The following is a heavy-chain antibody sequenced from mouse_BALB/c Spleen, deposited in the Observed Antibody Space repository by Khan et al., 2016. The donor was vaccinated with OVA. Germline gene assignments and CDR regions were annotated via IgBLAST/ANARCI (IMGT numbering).Heavy chain of an antibody. V-gene: IGHV2-9*02. D-gene: IGHD2-1*01. J-gene: IGHJ3*01. Sequence: QVQLKQSGPGLVAPSQSLSITCTVSGFSLTNYGVHWLRQPPGKGLEWLGVIWAGGSKHYNSALMSRLSISKDNSKGQVFLKMNSLQTDDTAMYYWATLNGNEPYWGQGTLVTVSA. CDR3: ATLNGNEPY. CDR2: IWAGGSK. CDR1: GFSLTNYG.